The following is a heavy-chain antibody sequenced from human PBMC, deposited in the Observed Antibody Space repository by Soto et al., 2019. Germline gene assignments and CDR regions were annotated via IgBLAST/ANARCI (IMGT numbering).Heavy chain of an antibody. CDR3: ARLGRTDYGEPFMLY. D-gene: IGHD4-17*01. CDR2: IYYSGST. CDR1: GDTIRSDY. J-gene: IGHJ4*02. V-gene: IGHV4-59*01. Sequence: PSETLSLTCSVSGDTIRSDYWNWIRQPPGKRLEWIGYIYYSGSTNYNPSLKSRVTISVDTSKNQFSLKLSSVTAADTAVYYCARLGRTDYGEPFMLYWGQGTLVTVSS.